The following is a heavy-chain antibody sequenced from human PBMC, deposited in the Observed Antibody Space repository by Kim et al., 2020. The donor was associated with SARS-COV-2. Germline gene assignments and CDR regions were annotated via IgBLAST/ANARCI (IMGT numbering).Heavy chain of an antibody. CDR1: GGSISSGGYY. Sequence: SQTLSLTCNVSGGSISSGGYYWTWIRQHPRKDLEWIGYIYYSGSTYYNPSLKSRLTMSVDTSKNQFSLNLSSVTAADTAVYYCARTDSSGYYYVYWGQGT. J-gene: IGHJ4*02. CDR3: ARTDSSGYYYVY. CDR2: IYYSGST. V-gene: IGHV4-31*03. D-gene: IGHD3-22*01.